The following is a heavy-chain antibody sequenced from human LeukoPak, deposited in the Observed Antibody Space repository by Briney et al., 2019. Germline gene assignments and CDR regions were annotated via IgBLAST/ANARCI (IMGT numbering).Heavy chain of an antibody. Sequence: SETLSLTCTVSGGSISSGDYYWSWIRQPPGKGLEWIGYIYYSGSTYYNPSLKSRVTISVDTSKNQFSLKLSSVTAADTAVYYCARDSGASKPRTSPYYYYGMDVWGQGTTVTVSS. CDR3: ARDSGASKPRTSPYYYYGMDV. V-gene: IGHV4-30-4*01. D-gene: IGHD2-2*01. CDR1: GGSISSGDYY. CDR2: IYYSGST. J-gene: IGHJ6*02.